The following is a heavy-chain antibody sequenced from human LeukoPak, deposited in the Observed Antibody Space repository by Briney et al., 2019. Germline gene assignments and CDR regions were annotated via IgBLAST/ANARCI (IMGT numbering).Heavy chain of an antibody. Sequence: GGSLRLSCAASGFTFSSYAMHWVRQAPGKGLEWVGFIRSKAYGGTTEYAASVKGRFTISRDDSKSIAYLQMNSLKTEDTAVYYCTRQWLVRGWVDYWGQGTLVTVSS. CDR1: GFTFSSYA. D-gene: IGHD6-19*01. J-gene: IGHJ4*02. V-gene: IGHV3-49*04. CDR2: IRSKAYGGTT. CDR3: TRQWLVRGWVDY.